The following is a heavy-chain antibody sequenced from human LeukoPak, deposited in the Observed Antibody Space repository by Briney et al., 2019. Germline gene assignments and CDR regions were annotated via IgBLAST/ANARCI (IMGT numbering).Heavy chain of an antibody. Sequence: TGGSLRLSCAASGFTFSSYAMSWVRQAPGKGLEWVSAISGSGGSRYYADSVKGRFTISRDNSKNTLYLQMNSLRAEDMAVYYCAKSPQTYDSSGYYGEYFQHWGQGTLVTVSS. CDR1: GFTFSSYA. D-gene: IGHD3-22*01. V-gene: IGHV3-23*01. J-gene: IGHJ1*01. CDR3: AKSPQTYDSSGYYGEYFQH. CDR2: ISGSGGSR.